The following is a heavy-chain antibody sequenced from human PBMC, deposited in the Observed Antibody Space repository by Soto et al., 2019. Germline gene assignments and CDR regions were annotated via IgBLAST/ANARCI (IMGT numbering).Heavy chain of an antibody. CDR3: AKMGDILTGYGNY. D-gene: IGHD3-9*01. CDR2: IWYDGSNK. Sequence: GGSLRLSCAASGFTFSSYGMHWVRQAPGKGLEWVAVIWYDGSNKYYADSVKGRFTISRDNSKNTLYLQMNSLRAEDTAVYYWAKMGDILTGYGNYWGQGPLVTVSS. J-gene: IGHJ4*02. V-gene: IGHV3-33*06. CDR1: GFTFSSYG.